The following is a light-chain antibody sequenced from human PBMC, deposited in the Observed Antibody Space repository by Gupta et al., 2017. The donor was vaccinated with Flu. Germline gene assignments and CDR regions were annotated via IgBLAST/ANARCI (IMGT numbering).Light chain of an antibody. CDR3: QHTDSTPIT. J-gene: IGKJ4*01. CDR1: QRISSY. Sequence: DSEMTQPPSSLSASVGDRVTITCRASQRISSYLNWYQQKPGNAPKLLIYDASSGKSGVPSRFSGSGSGTDFTLTISRLQPEDFANYYCQHTDSTPITFGRGTKVDIK. V-gene: IGKV1-39*01. CDR2: DAS.